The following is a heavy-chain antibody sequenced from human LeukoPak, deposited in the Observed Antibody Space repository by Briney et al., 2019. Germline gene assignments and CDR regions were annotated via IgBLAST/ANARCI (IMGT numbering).Heavy chain of an antibody. J-gene: IGHJ6*02. CDR3: AGDSTLKDIVVVPAASPDYYYYGMDV. D-gene: IGHD2-2*01. CDR1: GYTFTGYY. Sequence: ASVKVSCKASGYTFTGYYMHWVRQAPGQGLEWMGWINPNSGGTNYAQKFQGRVTMTRDTSISTAYMELSRLRSDDTAVYYCAGDSTLKDIVVVPAASPDYYYYGMDVWGQGTTVTVSS. V-gene: IGHV1-2*02. CDR2: INPNSGGT.